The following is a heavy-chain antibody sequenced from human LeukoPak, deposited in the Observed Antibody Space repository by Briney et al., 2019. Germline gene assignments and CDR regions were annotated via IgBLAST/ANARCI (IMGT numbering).Heavy chain of an antibody. J-gene: IGHJ4*02. CDR2: IKLDGSEK. D-gene: IGHD4-17*01. CDR3: ARDRYGDYALDY. Sequence: GGSLRLSCVASGFTFGKYWMSWVRQAPGKGLEWVANIKLDGSEKNYVDSVKGRFTISRDNTKNSLYLQMNSLRAEDTAVYYCARDRYGDYALDYWGQGTLVTVSS. CDR1: GFTFGKYW. V-gene: IGHV3-7*01.